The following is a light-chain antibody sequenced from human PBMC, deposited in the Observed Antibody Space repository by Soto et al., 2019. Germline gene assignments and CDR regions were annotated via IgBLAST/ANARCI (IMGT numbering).Light chain of an antibody. V-gene: IGLV2-8*01. J-gene: IGLJ2*01. CDR2: EVN. CDR1: SSDVGGYNY. CDR3: SSYAGRNSLV. Sequence: QSVLTQPPSASGSPGQSVTISCTGSSSDVGGYNYVSWYQHHPGKAPKLMIYEVNKRPSGVPDPFSGSKSGNTASLTVSGLQAEDEADYYCSSYAGRNSLVFGGGTKVTVL.